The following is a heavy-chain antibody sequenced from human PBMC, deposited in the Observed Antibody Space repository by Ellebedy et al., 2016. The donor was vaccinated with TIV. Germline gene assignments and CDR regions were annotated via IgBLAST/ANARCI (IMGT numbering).Heavy chain of an antibody. CDR2: ISGSGVKT. J-gene: IGHJ5*02. D-gene: IGHD6-19*01. Sequence: PGGSLRLSCADSGFTFDTYAMSWVRQAPGKGLEWVSHISGSGVKTYYADPVRGRFSISRDNSKNTLYLQMNSLRADDTAVYYCAGFRGEAVAGNWFDPWGQGTLVTVYS. CDR3: AGFRGEAVAGNWFDP. V-gene: IGHV3-23*01. CDR1: GFTFDTYA.